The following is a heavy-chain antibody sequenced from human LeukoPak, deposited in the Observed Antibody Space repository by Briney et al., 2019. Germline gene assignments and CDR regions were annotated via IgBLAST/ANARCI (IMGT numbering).Heavy chain of an antibody. J-gene: IGHJ4*02. CDR1: GFTFSSYG. CDR2: IRYDGSNK. V-gene: IGHV3-30*02. CDR3: AKGGTRIASSLDY. D-gene: IGHD6-13*01. Sequence: GGSLRLSCAASGFTFSSYGMHWVRQAPGKGLEWVAFIRYDGSNKYYADSVKGRFTISRDNSKNTLYLQMNSLRAEDTAVYYCAKGGTRIASSLDYWGQGTLVTVSS.